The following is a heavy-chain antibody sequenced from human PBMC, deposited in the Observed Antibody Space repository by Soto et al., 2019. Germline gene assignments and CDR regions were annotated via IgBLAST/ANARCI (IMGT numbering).Heavy chain of an antibody. Sequence: SETLSLTCTVSGGSISIYYWSWIRQPPGKGLEWLGNIYYSGPSRYNPSLESRVTISIDSSKNQVSLTLTSVTAADTAVYYCARGYSHYAHWGRGTLVTVSS. V-gene: IGHV4-59*01. CDR2: IYYSGPS. CDR1: GGSISIYY. D-gene: IGHD4-4*01. J-gene: IGHJ4*02. CDR3: ARGYSHYAH.